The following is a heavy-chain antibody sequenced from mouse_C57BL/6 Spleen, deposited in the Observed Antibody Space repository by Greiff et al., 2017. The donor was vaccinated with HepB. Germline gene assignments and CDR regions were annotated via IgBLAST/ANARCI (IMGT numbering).Heavy chain of an antibody. Sequence: VQLKESGPELVKPGASVKISCKASGYSFTDYNMNWVKQSNGKSLEWIGVINPNYGTTSYNQKFKGKATLTVDQSSSTAYMQLNSLTSEDSAVYYCASPLYGSSYWFAYWGQGTLVTVSA. D-gene: IGHD1-1*01. CDR3: ASPLYGSSYWFAY. V-gene: IGHV1-39*01. J-gene: IGHJ3*01. CDR2: INPNYGTT. CDR1: GYSFTDYN.